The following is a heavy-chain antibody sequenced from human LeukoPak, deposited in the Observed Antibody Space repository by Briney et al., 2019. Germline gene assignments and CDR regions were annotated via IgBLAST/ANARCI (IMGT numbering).Heavy chain of an antibody. D-gene: IGHD5-24*01. J-gene: IGHJ4*02. CDR2: INPNSGGT. CDR3: ARDRDGYNWFDY. CDR1: GYTFTGYY. V-gene: IGHV1-2*02. Sequence: ASVKVSCKASGYTFTGYYMHWVRQAPGQGLEWMGWINPNSGGTNYAQKFQGRVTMTRDTPISTADIELSRLSSDDNDVYYCARDRDGYNWFDYWGQGTMVTVSS.